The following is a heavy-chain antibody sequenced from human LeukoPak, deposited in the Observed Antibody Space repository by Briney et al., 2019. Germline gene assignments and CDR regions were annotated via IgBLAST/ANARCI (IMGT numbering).Heavy chain of an antibody. Sequence: SETLSLTCTVSGGSINNYYWGWIRQAPGKGLEWIAYIHYTGITNYIPSLKSRVTISVDTSKNQFSLNLSSVTAADTAMYYCARHITGSGSAFDLWGRGTLVTVSS. CDR2: IHYTGIT. CDR3: ARHITGSGSAFDL. D-gene: IGHD3-10*01. CDR1: GGSINNYY. J-gene: IGHJ2*01. V-gene: IGHV4-59*08.